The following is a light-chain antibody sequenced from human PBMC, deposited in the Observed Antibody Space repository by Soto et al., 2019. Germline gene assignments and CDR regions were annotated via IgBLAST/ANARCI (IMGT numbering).Light chain of an antibody. CDR1: SNDVGRYNY. J-gene: IGLJ2*01. Sequence: QSALTQPASVSGSPGQSITISCTGTSNDVGRYNYVSWYQQHPGKAPKLMIYDVSNRPSGVSNRFSGSKSGNTASLTISGLQAEDEADYYCSSYTSSSTVVFGGGTKLTVL. CDR3: SSYTSSSTVV. CDR2: DVS. V-gene: IGLV2-14*03.